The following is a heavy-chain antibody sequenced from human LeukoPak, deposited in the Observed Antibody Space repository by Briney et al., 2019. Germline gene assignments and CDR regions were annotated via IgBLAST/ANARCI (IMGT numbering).Heavy chain of an antibody. J-gene: IGHJ4*02. V-gene: IGHV3-69-1*01. CDR2: ISPTSHT. D-gene: IGHD2-2*01. CDR1: GFTFSDSS. Sequence: GGSLRLSCAASGFTFSDSSMNWVRQGPGKGLEWLSYISPTSHTLYADSVKGRFTISRDNAKNSLYLQMNSLKDEDTAVYYCAKVEYQLLSYWGQGTLVTVSP. CDR3: AKVEYQLLSY.